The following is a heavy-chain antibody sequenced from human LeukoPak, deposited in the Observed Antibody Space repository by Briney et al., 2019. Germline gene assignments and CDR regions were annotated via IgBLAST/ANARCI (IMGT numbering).Heavy chain of an antibody. CDR3: ARRPSRENTNYEAGFDP. CDR2: IYYNGNI. J-gene: IGHJ5*02. CDR1: GGSISSSGYY. D-gene: IGHD4-11*01. V-gene: IGHV4-39*01. Sequence: PSETLSLTCTVSGGSISSSGYYWGWIRQPPGKGLEWIGSIYYNGNINHNPSLNSRVIISVDTAKNQFSLNLRSVTAADTAVYYCARRPSRENTNYEAGFDPWGQGALVTVSS.